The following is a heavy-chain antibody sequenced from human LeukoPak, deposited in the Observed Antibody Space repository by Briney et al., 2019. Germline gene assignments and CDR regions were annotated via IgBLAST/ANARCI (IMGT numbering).Heavy chain of an antibody. Sequence: SETLSLTCAVSGGSISSSNWWSWVRQPPGKGLEWIGEIYHSGSTNYNPSLKSRVTISVDKSENQFSLKLSSVTAADTAVYYCARVAAAAAADYWGQGTLVTVSS. V-gene: IGHV4-4*02. CDR1: GGSISSSNW. CDR2: IYHSGST. D-gene: IGHD6-13*01. CDR3: ARVAAAAAADY. J-gene: IGHJ4*02.